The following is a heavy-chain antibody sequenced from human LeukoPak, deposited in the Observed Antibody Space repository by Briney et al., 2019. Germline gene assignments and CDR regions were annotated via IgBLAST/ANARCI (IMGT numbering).Heavy chain of an antibody. CDR1: GFTFSNYE. Sequence: GGSLRLSCAASGFTFSNYEMNWVRQAPGKGLEGVSYISSSGTTIYYAERRFTISRDNAKNSLYLLMNSLRAEDTAIYCCARGYCSGGSCYGGDYWGQGTLVTVSS. J-gene: IGHJ4*02. CDR2: ISSSGTTI. D-gene: IGHD2-15*01. CDR3: ARGYCSGGSCYGGDY. V-gene: IGHV3-48*03.